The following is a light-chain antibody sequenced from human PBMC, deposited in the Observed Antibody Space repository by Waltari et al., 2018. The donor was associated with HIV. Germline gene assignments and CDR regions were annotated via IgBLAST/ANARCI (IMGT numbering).Light chain of an antibody. CDR1: TANIGANF. Sequence: QSVLTQPPSASGTPGQKVTISCSGGTANIGANFVFWFQQFPGTAPKLLIYRDNRGNSGVLARFSGSKSGTSASLTISGLRSDDEAHYFCAVLDDTLGGGVFGGGTKLTVL. J-gene: IGLJ2*01. CDR3: AVLDDTLGGGV. V-gene: IGLV1-47*01. CDR2: RDN.